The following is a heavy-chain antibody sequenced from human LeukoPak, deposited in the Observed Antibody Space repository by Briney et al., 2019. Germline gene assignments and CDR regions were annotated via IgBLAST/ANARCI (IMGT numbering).Heavy chain of an antibody. J-gene: IGHJ5*02. CDR1: GFTFSRFG. V-gene: IGHV3-30*02. D-gene: IGHD3-10*01. CDR2: IQYDESLK. CDR3: AKDQGVVGSYDA. Sequence: GGSLRLSCEASGFTFSRFGMNRVRQAPGKGLEWVAFIQYDESLKCYLGSVKGRFATSRDNSKNTVYLQMNSLRVEDTAVYYCAKDQGVVGSYDAWGQGTLVTVSS.